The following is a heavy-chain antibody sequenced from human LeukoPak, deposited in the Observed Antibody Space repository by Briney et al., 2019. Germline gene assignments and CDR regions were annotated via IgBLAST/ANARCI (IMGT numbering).Heavy chain of an antibody. CDR3: ASFRRQCGGDRYAFDI. J-gene: IGHJ3*02. D-gene: IGHD2-21*02. Sequence: ASVKVSCKASGYTFTGYYMHWVRQAPGQGLEWMGRINPNSGGTNYAQKFQGRVTMTRDTSISTAYMELSRLRSDDTAVYYCASFRRQCGGDRYAFDIWGQGTMVTVSS. CDR2: INPNSGGT. V-gene: IGHV1-2*06. CDR1: GYTFTGYY.